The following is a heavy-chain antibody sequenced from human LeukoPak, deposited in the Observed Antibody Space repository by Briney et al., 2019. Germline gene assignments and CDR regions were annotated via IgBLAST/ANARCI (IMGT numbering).Heavy chain of an antibody. J-gene: IGHJ6*02. CDR2: ISGSGGST. CDR3: AKGGSSSWYYYGMDV. D-gene: IGHD6-13*01. CDR1: GFTFSSYA. Sequence: GGSLRLSCAASGFTFSSYAMSWVRLAPGKGLEWVSAISGSGGSTYYADSVKGRFTISRDNSKNTLYLQMNSLRAEDTAVYYCAKGGSSSWYYYGMDVWGQGTTVTVSS. V-gene: IGHV3-23*01.